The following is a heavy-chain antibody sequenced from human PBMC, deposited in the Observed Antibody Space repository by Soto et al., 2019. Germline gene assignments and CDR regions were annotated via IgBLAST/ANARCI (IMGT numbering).Heavy chain of an antibody. CDR1: GGSISSYY. V-gene: IGHV4-59*01. CDR3: ARAVEYSSSLDY. CDR2: IYYSGST. Sequence: PSETLSLTCTVSGGSISSYYWSWIRQPPGKGLEWIGYIYYSGSTNYNPSLKSRVTISVDTSKNQFSLKLSSVTAADTAVYYCARAVEYSSSLDYWGQGTLVTV. D-gene: IGHD6-6*01. J-gene: IGHJ4*02.